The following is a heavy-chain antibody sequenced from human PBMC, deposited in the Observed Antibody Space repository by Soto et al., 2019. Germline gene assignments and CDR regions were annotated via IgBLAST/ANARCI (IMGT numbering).Heavy chain of an antibody. CDR2: IYYKGTTN. J-gene: IGHJ5*02. Sequence: SETLSLTCPVSCGSINYYYWTWIRQPPGKGLEWKGYIYYKGTTNNYNPSPKNQVTLSVNPSKNQFSLKLSSVTAADTAVYYCARLGAYYQSLDPWGQGTVVTVSS. CDR3: ARLGAYYQSLDP. V-gene: IGHV4-59*08. CDR1: CGSINYYY. D-gene: IGHD2-21*01.